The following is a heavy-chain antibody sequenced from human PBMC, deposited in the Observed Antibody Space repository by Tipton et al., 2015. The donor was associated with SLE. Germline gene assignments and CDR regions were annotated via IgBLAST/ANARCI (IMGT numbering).Heavy chain of an antibody. CDR2: IYHSGST. Sequence: TLSLTCTVSGYSISSGYYWGWIRQPPGKGLEWMGSIYHSGSTYYNPSLKSRVTISVDTSKNRFSRKLSSVTAADTAVYYCARGDRAFDYWGQGTLVTVSS. CDR3: ARGDRAFDY. D-gene: IGHD5-18*01. V-gene: IGHV4-38-2*02. CDR1: GYSISSGYY. J-gene: IGHJ4*02.